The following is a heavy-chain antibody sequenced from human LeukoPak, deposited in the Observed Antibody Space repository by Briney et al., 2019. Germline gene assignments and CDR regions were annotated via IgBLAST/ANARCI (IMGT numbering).Heavy chain of an antibody. D-gene: IGHD2/OR15-2a*01. J-gene: IGHJ4*02. V-gene: IGHV3-7*01. CDR2: IKQDGSEK. CDR3: ARGGIWSPYYFDY. CDR1: GFTFSSYW. Sequence: PGGSLRLSCAASGFTFSSYWMSWVRQAPGKGLEWVANIKQDGSEKYYVDSVKGRFTISRDNAKNSLYLQMNSLRAEDTAVYHCARGGIWSPYYFDYWGQGTLVTVSS.